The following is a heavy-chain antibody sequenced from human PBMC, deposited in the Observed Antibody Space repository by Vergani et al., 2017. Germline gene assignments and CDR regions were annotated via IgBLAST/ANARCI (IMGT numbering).Heavy chain of an antibody. D-gene: IGHD3-9*01. CDR2: IYNSGST. CDR1: GYSISSGYY. Sequence: QVQLQESGPGLVKPSETLSLTCTVSGYSISSGYYWGWIRQPPGKGLEWIGSIYNSGSTYYNPSIKSLVTISVETSKNQFSLKLSSVTAADTAVYYCARGGYYDILTGYTYFDYWGQGTLVTVSS. CDR3: ARGGYYDILTGYTYFDY. V-gene: IGHV4-38-2*02. J-gene: IGHJ4*02.